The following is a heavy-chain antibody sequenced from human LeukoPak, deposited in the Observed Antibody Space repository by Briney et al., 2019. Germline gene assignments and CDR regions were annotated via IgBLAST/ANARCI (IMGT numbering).Heavy chain of an antibody. CDR2: ISSSGSTI. CDR3: ARDPARAYSSGWHYYFDY. D-gene: IGHD6-19*01. Sequence: PGGSLRLSCAASGFTFSSYEMNWVRQAPGKGLEWVSYISSSGSTIYYADSVKGRFTISRDNAKNSLYLQMNSLRAEDTAVYYCARDPARAYSSGWHYYFDYWGQGTLVTVSS. V-gene: IGHV3-48*03. J-gene: IGHJ4*02. CDR1: GFTFSSYE.